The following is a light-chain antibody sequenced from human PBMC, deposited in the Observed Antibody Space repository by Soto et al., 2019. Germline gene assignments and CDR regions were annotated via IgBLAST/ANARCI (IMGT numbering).Light chain of an antibody. Sequence: QSVLTQPASVSGSPGQSITVSCTGTSSDIGGYNYVSWYQQYPGEAPKVIIYDVSDRPSGVSNRFSGSKSGNTASLTISGLQTEDEADYYCSSYTSSSTLVVFGTRTKVTVL. CDR2: DVS. CDR3: SSYTSSSTLVV. V-gene: IGLV2-14*03. J-gene: IGLJ1*01. CDR1: SSDIGGYNY.